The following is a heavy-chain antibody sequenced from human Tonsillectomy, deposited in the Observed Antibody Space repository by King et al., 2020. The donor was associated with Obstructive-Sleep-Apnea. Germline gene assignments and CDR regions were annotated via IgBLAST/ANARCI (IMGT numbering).Heavy chain of an antibody. D-gene: IGHD1-7*01. CDR3: ARGRNWNYVQNWFDP. CDR2: IYYSGST. V-gene: IGHV4-39*07. J-gene: IGHJ5*02. CDR1: GGSISSSSYY. Sequence: QLQESGPGLVKPSETLSLTCTVSGGSISSSSYYWGCIRQPPGKGLEWIGSIYYSGSTYYNPPLKSRGTISVDTSKNQFSLKLSSVTAADTAVYYCARGRNWNYVQNWFDPWGQGTLVTVSS.